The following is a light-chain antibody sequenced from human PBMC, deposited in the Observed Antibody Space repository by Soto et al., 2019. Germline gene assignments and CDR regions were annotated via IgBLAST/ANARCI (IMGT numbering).Light chain of an antibody. CDR1: QSISSW. CDR3: QRYGSSPLIT. Sequence: DIQMTQSPSSLSASVGARVTITCRASQSISSWLAWYQQKPGKAPKLLIYKASSLESGVPSRFSGSGSGTDFTLTISRLEPEDFAVYFCQRYGSSPLITFGQGTRLEIK. J-gene: IGKJ5*01. V-gene: IGKV1-5*03. CDR2: KAS.